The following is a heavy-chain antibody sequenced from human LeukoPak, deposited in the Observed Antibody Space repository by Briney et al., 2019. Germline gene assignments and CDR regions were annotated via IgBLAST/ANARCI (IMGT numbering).Heavy chain of an antibody. Sequence: GGSLRLSCTASGFTFSSYEMNWVRQAPGKGLEWVSYISSSGTTKYYADSVKGRFTISRDNSKNTLYLQMNSLRAEDTAVYYCAKDEGDSGYSGYDSRPSFDYWGQGTLVTVSS. CDR2: ISSSGTTK. V-gene: IGHV3-48*03. CDR1: GFTFSSYE. D-gene: IGHD5-12*01. J-gene: IGHJ4*02. CDR3: AKDEGDSGYSGYDSRPSFDY.